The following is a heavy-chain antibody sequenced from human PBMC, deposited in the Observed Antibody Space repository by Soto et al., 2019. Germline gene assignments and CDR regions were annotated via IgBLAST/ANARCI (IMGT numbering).Heavy chain of an antibody. J-gene: IGHJ4*02. D-gene: IGHD2-8*01. V-gene: IGHV3-53*01. CDR2: IYTGGST. Sequence: GSFRLSFSASGVSVIDNDMNWVRQSPGKGLEWVSVIYTGGSTFYGDSVKGRFTILRDISKNTLYLQMNNLRAEDTAVYYCARDHCSNGVCPFDYWGQGTPVTVSS. CDR1: GVSVIDND. CDR3: ARDHCSNGVCPFDY.